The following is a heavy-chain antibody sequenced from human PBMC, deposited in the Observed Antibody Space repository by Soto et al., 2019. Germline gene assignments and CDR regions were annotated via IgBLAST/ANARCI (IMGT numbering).Heavy chain of an antibody. CDR3: ARGGPPIDY. Sequence: QVQLVQSGAEVKKPGASVKVSCKTSGYTFTNFGLSWVRQAPGQGLEWMGWNSAYNGNTNYAQNFQGRVTMTTDTSPGTAYTELRSLRSDDTAVYYCARGGPPIDYWGQGTLVTVSS. J-gene: IGHJ4*02. V-gene: IGHV1-18*01. D-gene: IGHD3-16*01. CDR2: NSAYNGNT. CDR1: GYTFTNFG.